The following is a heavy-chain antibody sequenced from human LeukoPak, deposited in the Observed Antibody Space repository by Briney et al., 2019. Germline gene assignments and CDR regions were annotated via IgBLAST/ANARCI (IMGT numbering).Heavy chain of an antibody. CDR1: GGSISSYY. Sequence: SETLSLTCTVSGGSISSYYWSWIRQPPGKGLEWIGSIYHSGSTYYNPSLKSRVTISVDTSKNQFSLKLSSVTAADTAVYYCARIMTTVTFDYWGQGTLVTVSS. J-gene: IGHJ4*02. CDR2: IYHSGST. V-gene: IGHV4-59*08. D-gene: IGHD4-17*01. CDR3: ARIMTTVTFDY.